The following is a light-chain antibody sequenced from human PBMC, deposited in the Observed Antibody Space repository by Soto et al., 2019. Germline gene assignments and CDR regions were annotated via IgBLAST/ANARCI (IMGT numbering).Light chain of an antibody. V-gene: IGKV1-5*03. CDR3: QQYNSYLFT. Sequence: DIQMTQSPSTLSASVGDRVTITCRASQSISSWLAWYQQKPGKAPKLLIYKASSLESGVPSRFSGSGSGTEFTLTISSLQPDDFANYYCQQYNSYLFTFGPGTKVDI. J-gene: IGKJ3*01. CDR2: KAS. CDR1: QSISSW.